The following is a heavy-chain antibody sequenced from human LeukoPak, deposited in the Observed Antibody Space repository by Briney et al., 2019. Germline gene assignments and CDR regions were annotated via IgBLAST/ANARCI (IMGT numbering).Heavy chain of an antibody. J-gene: IGHJ4*02. Sequence: PGGSLRLSCAASGASGFSVSRAWMNWVRQAPGKVLEWVGHIKSKTDGGTTDYAAPVKGRFIISRDDSKNTLYLQMNSLKTEDTAVYYCTTGYSSDWYYWGQGILVTVSS. CDR2: IKSKTDGGTT. D-gene: IGHD6-19*01. CDR3: TTGYSSDWYY. CDR1: GFSVSRAW. V-gene: IGHV3-15*01.